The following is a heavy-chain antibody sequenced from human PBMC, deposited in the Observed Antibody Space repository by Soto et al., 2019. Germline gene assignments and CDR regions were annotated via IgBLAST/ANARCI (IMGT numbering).Heavy chain of an antibody. CDR2: INHSGST. Sequence: PSETLSLTCVVYGGSFSSNYWTWVRQPPGKGLEWIGEINHSGSTNYNPSLNSRVTISVDKSKNQFSLKLSSVTAADTAVYYCARGSYSSGWYNFDYWGQGTLVTVSS. D-gene: IGHD6-19*01. CDR1: GGSFSSNY. J-gene: IGHJ4*02. V-gene: IGHV4-34*01. CDR3: ARGSYSSGWYNFDY.